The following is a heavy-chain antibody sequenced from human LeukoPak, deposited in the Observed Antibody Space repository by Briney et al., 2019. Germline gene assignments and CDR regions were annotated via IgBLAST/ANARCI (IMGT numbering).Heavy chain of an antibody. Sequence: SETLSLTCAVSGGSILTTNWWSWVRQPPGKGLEWIGEVHLSGASNYNPSLKSRVNMSIDKSKNQLSLELTSVTAADTAIYYCTRESGAFSPFGFWGQGTLVTVSP. J-gene: IGHJ4*02. V-gene: IGHV4-4*02. CDR1: GGSILTTNW. D-gene: IGHD1-26*01. CDR3: TRESGAFSPFGF. CDR2: VHLSGAS.